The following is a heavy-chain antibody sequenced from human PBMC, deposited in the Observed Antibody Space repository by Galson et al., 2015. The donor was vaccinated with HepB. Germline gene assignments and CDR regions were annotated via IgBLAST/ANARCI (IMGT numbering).Heavy chain of an antibody. CDR1: GFTFSIYA. CDR2: IYYDGHNK. Sequence: SLRLSCAASGFTFSIYAIHWVRQAPGKGLEWVGIIYYDGHNKYYADSVKGRFTISRDNSKNTLYLQMDNLRIEDTAVYYCTRPMAAGTGWRHYYYYMDVWGKGTTVIVSS. J-gene: IGHJ6*03. D-gene: IGHD6-13*01. CDR3: TRPMAAGTGWRHYYYYMDV. V-gene: IGHV3-33*01.